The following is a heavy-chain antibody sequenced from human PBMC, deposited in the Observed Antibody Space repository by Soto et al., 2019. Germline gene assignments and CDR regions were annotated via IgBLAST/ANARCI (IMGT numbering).Heavy chain of an antibody. CDR3: ASQGSGSYYPTGGGGY. J-gene: IGHJ4*02. Sequence: QVQLQESGPGLVKPSETLSLTCTVSGGSVSSGSYYWSWIRQPPGKGLEWIGYIYYSGSTYYNPSLKSRVTISVDTSKNQFSLKLSSVTAADTAVYYCASQGSGSYYPTGGGGYWGQGTLVTVSS. V-gene: IGHV4-61*01. CDR1: GGSVSSGSYY. D-gene: IGHD3-10*01. CDR2: IYYSGST.